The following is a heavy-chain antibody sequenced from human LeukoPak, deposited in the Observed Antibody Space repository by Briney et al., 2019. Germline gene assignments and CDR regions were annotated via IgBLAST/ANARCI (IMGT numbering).Heavy chain of an antibody. CDR1: GGSFSGYY. J-gene: IGHJ4*02. CDR2: INHSGST. CDR3: ARHDSSGYYFDY. V-gene: IGHV4-34*01. D-gene: IGHD3-22*01. Sequence: SETLSLTCAVYGGSFSGYYWSWIRQPPGKGLEWIGEINHSGSTNYNPSFKSRVTISVDTSKNQFSLKLSSVTAADTAVYYCARHDSSGYYFDYWGQGTLVTVSS.